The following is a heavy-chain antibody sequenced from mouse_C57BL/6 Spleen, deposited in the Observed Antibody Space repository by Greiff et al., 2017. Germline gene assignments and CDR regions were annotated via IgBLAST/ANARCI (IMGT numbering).Heavy chain of an antibody. CDR3: ARKGLAYYSYWYFDV. CDR1: GYTFTDHT. J-gene: IGHJ1*03. V-gene: IGHV1-78*01. D-gene: IGHD2-10*01. CDR2: IYPRDGST. Sequence: SDAELVKPGASVKISCKVSGYTFTDHTIHWMKQRPEQGLEWIGYIYPRDGSTKYNEKFKGKATLTADKSSSTAYMQLNSLTSEDSAVYFCARKGLAYYSYWYFDVWGTGTTVTVSS.